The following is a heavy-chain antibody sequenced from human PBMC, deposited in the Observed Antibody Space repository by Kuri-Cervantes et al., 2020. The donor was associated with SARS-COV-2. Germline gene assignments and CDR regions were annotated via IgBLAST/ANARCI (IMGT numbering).Heavy chain of an antibody. J-gene: IGHJ4*02. V-gene: IGHV1-18*04. Sequence: ASVKVSCKASGYTFTDYYMHWVRQAPGQGLEWMGWISAYNGNTNYAQKLQGRVTMTTDTSTSTAYMELRSLRSDDTAVYYCARSRGESSTWYYFDYWGQGTLVTVSS. CDR1: GYTFTDYY. CDR3: ARSRGESSTWYYFDY. D-gene: IGHD6-13*01. CDR2: ISAYNGNT.